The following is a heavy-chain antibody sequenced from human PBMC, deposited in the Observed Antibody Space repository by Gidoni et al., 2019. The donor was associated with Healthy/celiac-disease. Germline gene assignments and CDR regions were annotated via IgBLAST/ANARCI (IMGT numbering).Heavy chain of an antibody. CDR3: ARIRRGY. D-gene: IGHD1-1*01. J-gene: IGHJ4*02. CDR1: GGSFSGYY. Sequence: QVQLQQWGAGLLKPSETLSLTCAVSGGSFSGYYWSWIRQPPGKGLEWIGEINHSGSTNYNPSLKRRVNISVDTSKNKFSLKLSSVTAADSAVYYCARIRRGYWGQGTLVTVSS. CDR2: INHSGST. V-gene: IGHV4-34*01.